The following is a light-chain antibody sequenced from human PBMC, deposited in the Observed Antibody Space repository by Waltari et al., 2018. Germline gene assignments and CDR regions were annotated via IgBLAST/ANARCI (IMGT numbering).Light chain of an antibody. CDR3: QKNDNWPHS. CDR2: GAS. Sequence: EIVMTQSPATLSLSPGERATLSCRASQSVSSSLAWYQQKPGQAPRLLIYGASSRATGIPDRFSGSGSGTEFSLTISSLEPEDVAVYYWQKNDNWPHSFGQGTKVEIK. V-gene: IGKV3D-15*01. CDR1: QSVSSS. J-gene: IGKJ2*03.